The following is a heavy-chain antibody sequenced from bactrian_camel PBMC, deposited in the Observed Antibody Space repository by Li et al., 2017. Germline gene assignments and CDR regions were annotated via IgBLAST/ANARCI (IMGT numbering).Heavy chain of an antibody. V-gene: IGHV3S53*01. Sequence: HVQLVESGGGSVQAGGSLRLSCAASRYTYCMAWFRQAPGKEREGVATIRRDGITRYTDSVKGRFTISRDNAKNTVYLQMNSLKSEDAALYYCTRGRSTFDYWGQGTQVTVS. CDR2: IRRDGIT. CDR3: TRGRSTFDY. J-gene: IGHJ4*01. CDR1: RYTYC. D-gene: IGHD3*01.